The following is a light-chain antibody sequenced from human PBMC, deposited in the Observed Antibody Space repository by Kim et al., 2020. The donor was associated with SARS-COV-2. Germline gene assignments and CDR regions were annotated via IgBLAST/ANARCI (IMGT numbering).Light chain of an antibody. CDR2: GAS. CDR1: QSVSSSY. CDR3: QHYGSSPYT. J-gene: IGKJ2*01. Sequence: LSPGERATLACRASQSVSSSYLAWYQQKPGQAPRLLIYGASSRATGIPDRFSGSGSGTDFTLTISRLEPADFAVYYCQHYGSSPYTFGQGTKLEI. V-gene: IGKV3-20*01.